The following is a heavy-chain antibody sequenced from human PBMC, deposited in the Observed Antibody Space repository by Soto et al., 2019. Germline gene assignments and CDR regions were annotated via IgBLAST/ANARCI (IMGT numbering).Heavy chain of an antibody. D-gene: IGHD3-22*01. CDR1: GGTFSSXA. Sequence: SVKVSCKAAGGTFSSXAISWVRQAXGEGLEGMGGIIPIFGRANYAQKFQGRVTITADEPTSTAYMELSSLRSEDTAVYFCGREGGITMIGSHPDVWGQGPTVTVSS. V-gene: IGHV1-69*13. J-gene: IGHJ6*02. CDR2: IIPIFGRA. CDR3: GREGGITMIGSHPDV.